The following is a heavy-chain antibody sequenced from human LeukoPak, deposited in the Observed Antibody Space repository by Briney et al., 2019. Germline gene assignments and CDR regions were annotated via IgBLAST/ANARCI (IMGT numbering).Heavy chain of an antibody. Sequence: PSETLSLTCAVYGGSFSGYYWSWLRQPPGKGLEWLGEINHSGNTNYNPSLKSRVTISVDTSKNQFSLKLSSVTAADTAVYYCAGSRLLWFGELSPTYFQHWGQGTLVTVSS. CDR1: GGSFSGYY. CDR3: AGSRLLWFGELSPTYFQH. D-gene: IGHD3-10*01. CDR2: INHSGNT. V-gene: IGHV4-34*01. J-gene: IGHJ1*01.